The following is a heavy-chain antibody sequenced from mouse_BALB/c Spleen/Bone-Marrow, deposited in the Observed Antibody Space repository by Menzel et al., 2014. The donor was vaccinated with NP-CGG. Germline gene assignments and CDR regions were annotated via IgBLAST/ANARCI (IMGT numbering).Heavy chain of an antibody. CDR1: GYTFTYYA. D-gene: IGHD2-3*01. V-gene: IGHV1S137*01. Sequence: QVQLQQSGAELVRPGVSVKISCKGSGYTFTYYALHWVKQSHAKSLEWIGIISTYYGDASYNQKFKGKATMTVDKSSSTAYMELARLTSEDSAIYYCARSDGFDYWGQGTTLTVSS. CDR3: ARSDGFDY. CDR2: ISTYYGDA. J-gene: IGHJ2*01.